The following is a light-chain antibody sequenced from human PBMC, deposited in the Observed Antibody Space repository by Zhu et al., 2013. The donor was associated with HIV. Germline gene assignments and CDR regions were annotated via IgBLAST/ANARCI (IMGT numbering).Light chain of an antibody. V-gene: IGKV1-17*01. CDR3: QQYDGLPNT. CDR1: QDIRSD. J-gene: IGKJ2*01. Sequence: DIQMTQSPSTLSASVGDRVTITCRASQDIRSDVSWYQQKPGKAPKLLIYAASSLQSGVPSRFSGSGSGTDFTLTISSLQPEDISTYFCQQYDGLPNTFGQGTKVEI. CDR2: AAS.